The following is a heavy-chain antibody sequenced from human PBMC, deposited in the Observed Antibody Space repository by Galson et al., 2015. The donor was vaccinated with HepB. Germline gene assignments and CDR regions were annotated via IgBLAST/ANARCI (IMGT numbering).Heavy chain of an antibody. Sequence: SVKVSCKVSGYTLTELSMHWVRQAPGKGLEWMGGFDPEDGETIYAQKFQGRVTMTEDTSTDTAYMELSSLRSEDTAVYYCARAKNARYGMDVWGQGTTVTVSS. CDR1: GYTLTELS. CDR3: ARAKNARYGMDV. J-gene: IGHJ6*02. CDR2: FDPEDGET. V-gene: IGHV1-24*01. D-gene: IGHD6-6*01.